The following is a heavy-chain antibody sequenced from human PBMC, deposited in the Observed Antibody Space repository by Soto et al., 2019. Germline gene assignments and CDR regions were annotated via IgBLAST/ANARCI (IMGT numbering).Heavy chain of an antibody. Sequence: SETLSLTCAVSGYSISSGYYWGWIRQPPGKGLEWIGSIYHSGSTNYNPSLKSRVTISVDTSKNQFSLNLNSVTASDTAVYYCVSQRTSVLTQAYFDYWGPGALVTVSS. CDR1: GYSISSGYY. V-gene: IGHV4-38-2*01. CDR2: IYHSGST. J-gene: IGHJ4*02. D-gene: IGHD2-8*01. CDR3: VSQRTSVLTQAYFDY.